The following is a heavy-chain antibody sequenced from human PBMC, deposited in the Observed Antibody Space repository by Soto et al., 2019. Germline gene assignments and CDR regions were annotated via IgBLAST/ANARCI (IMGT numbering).Heavy chain of an antibody. CDR1: GYTFTAYY. D-gene: IGHD6-13*01. CDR3: ARDGIAAAGTRADYYYYYGMDV. V-gene: IGHV1-2*04. J-gene: IGHJ6*01. CDR2: INPNSGGT. Sequence: ASVQVSCKASGYTFTAYYMHWVRQAPGQGLEWIGWINPNSGGTNYAQKFQGWVTMTRDTSISTAYMELSRLRSDDTAVYYCARDGIAAAGTRADYYYYYGMDVWGQGTTVTVS.